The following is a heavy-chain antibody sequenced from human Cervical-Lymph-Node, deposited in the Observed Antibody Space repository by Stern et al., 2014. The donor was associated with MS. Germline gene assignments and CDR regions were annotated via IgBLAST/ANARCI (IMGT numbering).Heavy chain of an antibody. CDR2: INTYNGDT. CDR1: GYTFTSSG. CDR3: ARDTAQVASWYFEL. Sequence: QMQLVQSGVEVKKPGASVKVSCKASGYTFTSSGITWVRQAPGQGLEWMGWINTYNGDTNYAQKLQGRVTMTTDTSTTTAHMEVRSLRYDDTAVYYCARDTAQVASWYFELWGRGTLVTVSS. J-gene: IGHJ2*01. V-gene: IGHV1-18*01. D-gene: IGHD2-21*02.